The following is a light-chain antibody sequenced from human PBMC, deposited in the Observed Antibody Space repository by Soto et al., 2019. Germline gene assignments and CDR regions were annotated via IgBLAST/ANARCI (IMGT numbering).Light chain of an antibody. V-gene: IGLV2-8*01. CDR1: SNDIGGFNY. Sequence: QSVLTQPPSASGSPGQSVTISCTGTSNDIGGFNYVFWYQQHPGKAPKLIIYEVTERPSGVPDRFSGSKSGNTASLTVSGLQADDEADYYCSSYAATSNLVFGGGTKLTVL. J-gene: IGLJ2*01. CDR3: SSYAATSNLV. CDR2: EVT.